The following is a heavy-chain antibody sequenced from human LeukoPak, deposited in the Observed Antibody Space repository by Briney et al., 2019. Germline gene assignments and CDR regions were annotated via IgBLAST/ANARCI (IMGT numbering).Heavy chain of an antibody. V-gene: IGHV4-34*01. CDR1: GGSFSGYY. D-gene: IGHD3-22*01. J-gene: IGHJ4*02. Sequence: PSETLSLTCAVYGGSFSGYYWSWIRQPPGKGLEWIGEINHSGSTNYNPSLKSRVTISVDTSKNQFSLKLSSVTAADTAVYYCARSRHYYDSSGQLTFDYWGQGILVTVSS. CDR3: ARSRHYYDSSGQLTFDY. CDR2: INHSGST.